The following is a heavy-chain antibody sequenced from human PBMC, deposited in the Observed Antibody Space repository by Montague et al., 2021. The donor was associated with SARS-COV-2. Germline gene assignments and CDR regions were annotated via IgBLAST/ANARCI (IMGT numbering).Heavy chain of an antibody. CDR1: GDSITSKTHY. J-gene: IGHJ6*03. D-gene: IGHD3-3*01. Sequence: TLSLTCTVSGDSITSKTHYWDWVRQPAGKGLEWIGRLLTSGAPTSTPPLKSGPPLSRDRSKNEFYLKLSSVTAADTAVYYCARDSPHFDFWRGHYGNKYYMDIWGKGTTVTVS. CDR2: LLTSGAP. CDR3: ARDSPHFDFWRGHYGNKYYMDI. V-gene: IGHV4-61*02.